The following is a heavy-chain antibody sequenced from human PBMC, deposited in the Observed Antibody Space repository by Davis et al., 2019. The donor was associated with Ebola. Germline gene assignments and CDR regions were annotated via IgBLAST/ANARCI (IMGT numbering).Heavy chain of an antibody. V-gene: IGHV7-4-1*02. CDR2: INTNTGNP. Sequence: ASVKVFCKASGYKLTSYAMNWVRQASGQGLEWMGWINTNTGNPTYAQGFTGRFVFSLDTSVSTAYLQISSLKAEDTAIYYCARDRGNFDYWGQGTLVTVSS. CDR1: GYKLTSYA. D-gene: IGHD3-10*01. J-gene: IGHJ4*02. CDR3: ARDRGNFDY.